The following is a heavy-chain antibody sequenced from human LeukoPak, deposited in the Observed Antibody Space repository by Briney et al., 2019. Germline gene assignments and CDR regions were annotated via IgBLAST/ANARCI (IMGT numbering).Heavy chain of an antibody. CDR2: IYTSGST. CDR3: ARATYEDFDS. CDR1: GGSIGSGNYY. V-gene: IGHV4-61*02. J-gene: IGHJ4*02. Sequence: SETLSLTCTVSGGSIGSGNYYWSWIRQPAGKGLEWVGRIYTSGSTNYNPSLKSRVTTSVDTSKSQFSLKLSSVVAADTAVYYCARATYEDFDSWGQGTLVTVSS. D-gene: IGHD3-22*01.